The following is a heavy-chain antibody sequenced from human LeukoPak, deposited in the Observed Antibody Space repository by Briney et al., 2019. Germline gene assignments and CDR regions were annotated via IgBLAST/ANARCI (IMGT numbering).Heavy chain of an antibody. J-gene: IGHJ4*02. CDR3: ARANAYSPLDY. V-gene: IGHV3-72*01. CDR2: ARNKAKSYTT. D-gene: IGHD3-16*01. Sequence: GGSLRLSCAASGFTFSSYWMSWVRQAPGKGLEWVGRARNKAKSYTTLYAASVEGRFTISRDDSENSLYLQMSSLRSEDTAVYYCARANAYSPLDYWGQGTLVTVSS. CDR1: GFTFSSYW.